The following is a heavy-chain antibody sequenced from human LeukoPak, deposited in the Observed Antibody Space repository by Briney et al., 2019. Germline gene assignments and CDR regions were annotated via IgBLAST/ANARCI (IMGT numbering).Heavy chain of an antibody. V-gene: IGHV4-4*07. CDR3: GRQGYTASYYFLDY. CDR1: SGSINSYY. CDR2: IYTTGTT. J-gene: IGHJ4*02. D-gene: IGHD1-26*01. Sequence: SETLSLTCTVSSGSINSYYWGWVRQPPGKGLEWIGRIYTTGTTQYNPSLKSRVTMSVDTSTNQFSLNLRSMAAADTAVYYCGRQGYTASYYFLDYWSQGTLVAVS.